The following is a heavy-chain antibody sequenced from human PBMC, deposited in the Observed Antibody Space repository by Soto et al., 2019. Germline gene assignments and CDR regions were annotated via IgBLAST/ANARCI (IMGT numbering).Heavy chain of an antibody. D-gene: IGHD6-13*01. CDR2: INSDGSST. CDR3: ASGLVEYSSSWYDY. J-gene: IGHJ4*02. V-gene: IGHV3-74*01. Sequence: PGESLKISCAASGFTFSSHWMHWVRQAPGKGLVWVSRINSDGSSTNYADSVKGRFTISRDNAKNTLYLQMNSLRAEDTAVYYCASGLVEYSSSWYDYWGQGTLVTVSS. CDR1: GFTFSSHW.